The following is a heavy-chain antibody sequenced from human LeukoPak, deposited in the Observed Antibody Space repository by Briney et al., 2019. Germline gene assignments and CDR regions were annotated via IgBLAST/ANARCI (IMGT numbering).Heavy chain of an antibody. V-gene: IGHV3-30*01. CDR2: ISYDGSNK. Sequence: GGSLRLSCAASGFTFSSYAMHWVRQAPGKGLEWVAVISYDGSNKYYAYSVNGRFTISRDKSKNMLFLQMNSLRADDTAEYYCAGANRWFVRW. J-gene: IGHJ5*02. CDR3: AGANRWFVR. CDR1: GFTFSSYA.